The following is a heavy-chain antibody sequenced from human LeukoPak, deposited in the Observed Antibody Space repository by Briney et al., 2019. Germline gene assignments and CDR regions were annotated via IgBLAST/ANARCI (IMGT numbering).Heavy chain of an antibody. Sequence: SGGSLRLSCAASGFTFSTYARTWVRQAPGKGLEWVANIKQDGSEKYYVDSVKGRFTISRDNAKNSLYLQMNSLRVEDTAVYYCASMMYALYYFDYWGQGTLVTVSS. D-gene: IGHD2-8*01. CDR1: GFTFSTYA. V-gene: IGHV3-7*01. J-gene: IGHJ4*02. CDR3: ASMMYALYYFDY. CDR2: IKQDGSEK.